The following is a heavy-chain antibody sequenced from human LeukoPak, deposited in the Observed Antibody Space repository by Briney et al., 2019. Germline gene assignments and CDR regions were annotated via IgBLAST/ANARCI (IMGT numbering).Heavy chain of an antibody. CDR1: GYTFTSYA. V-gene: IGHV7-4-1*02. CDR3: ARVTDDILTGFYFDY. Sequence: GASVKVSCKASGYTFTSYAMNWVRQPPGQGLEWMGWINTNTGNPTYAQGFTGRFVFSLDTSVSTASLQISSLKAEDTAVYYCARVTDDILTGFYFDYWGQGTLVTVSS. CDR2: INTNTGNP. D-gene: IGHD3-9*01. J-gene: IGHJ4*02.